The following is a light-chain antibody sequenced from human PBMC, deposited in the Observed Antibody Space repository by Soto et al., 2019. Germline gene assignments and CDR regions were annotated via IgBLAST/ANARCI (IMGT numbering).Light chain of an antibody. CDR1: QGISSY. CDR2: AAS. Sequence: DIQLTQSPSFLSVSVGDRVTITCRASQGISSYLAWYQQKPGKAPKLLIYAASTLQSGVPSRFSGSGSGTEFTLTISSLQPEDFATYYCQQLNSYPGITFGQGTRLEIK. J-gene: IGKJ5*01. CDR3: QQLNSYPGIT. V-gene: IGKV1-9*01.